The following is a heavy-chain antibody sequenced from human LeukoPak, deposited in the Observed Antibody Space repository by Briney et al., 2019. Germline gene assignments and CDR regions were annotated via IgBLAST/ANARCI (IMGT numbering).Heavy chain of an antibody. CDR1: GVSIYSYY. D-gene: IGHD3-3*01. Sequence: SETLSLTCTVSGVSIYSYYWNWIRQSPGKGLEWIGYIHYSGSSSHDPSLKSRVTISVDTSKSQFSLTLTSATAVDTAVYYCATGRSIRYFDYWGQGTLLTVSS. V-gene: IGHV4-59*08. CDR2: IHYSGSS. CDR3: ATGRSIRYFDY. J-gene: IGHJ4*02.